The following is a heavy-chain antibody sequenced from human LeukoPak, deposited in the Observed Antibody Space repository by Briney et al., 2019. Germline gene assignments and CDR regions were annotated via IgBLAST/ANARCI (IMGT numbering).Heavy chain of an antibody. CDR2: INSDGSST. Sequence: GGSLRLSCAASGFTFSSYWMHWVRQAPGKGLVWVSRINSDGSSTSYADSVKGRFTISRDNAKNSVYLQMNSLRVEDTAVYYCARDAVLDPRSYYGMDVWGQGTTVTVSS. J-gene: IGHJ6*02. D-gene: IGHD3-9*01. CDR3: ARDAVLDPRSYYGMDV. CDR1: GFTFSSYW. V-gene: IGHV3-74*01.